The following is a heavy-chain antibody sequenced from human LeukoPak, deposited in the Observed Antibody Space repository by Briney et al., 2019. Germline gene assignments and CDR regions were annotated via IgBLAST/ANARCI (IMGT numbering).Heavy chain of an antibody. V-gene: IGHV4-61*01. CDR3: ATFQSAYSYGYVGY. CDR2: IYYSGST. CDR1: GGSVSSGSYY. Sequence: KSSETLSLTCTVSGGSVSSGSYYWSWIRQPPGKGLEWIGYIYYSGSTNYNPSLKSRVTISVDTSKNQFSLKLSSVTAADTAVYYCATFQSAYSYGYVGYWGQGTLVTVSS. J-gene: IGHJ4*02. D-gene: IGHD5-18*01.